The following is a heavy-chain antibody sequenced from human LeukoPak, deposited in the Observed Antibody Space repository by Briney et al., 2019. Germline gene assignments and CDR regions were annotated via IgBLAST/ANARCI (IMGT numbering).Heavy chain of an antibody. Sequence: ASVKVSCKASGGTFSSYAISWVRQAPGQGLEWMGRIIPILGIANYAQKFQGRVTITADKSTSTAYMELSSLRSEDTAVYYCAREVGLSKVVVVVAATTGWFDPWGQGTLVTVSS. CDR3: AREVGLSKVVVVVAATTGWFDP. J-gene: IGHJ5*02. D-gene: IGHD2-15*01. CDR1: GGTFSSYA. CDR2: IIPILGIA. V-gene: IGHV1-69*04.